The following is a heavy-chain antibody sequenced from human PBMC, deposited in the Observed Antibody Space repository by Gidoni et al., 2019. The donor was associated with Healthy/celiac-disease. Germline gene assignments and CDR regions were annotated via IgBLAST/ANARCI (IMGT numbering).Heavy chain of an antibody. CDR2: FGISRSTI. CDR1: GFTLSSYS. J-gene: IGHJ4*02. V-gene: IGHV3-48*01. CDR3: ARWNIAVAGSVLDY. Sequence: EVQLVEPGGGLVQPGGSLSLSCAASGFTLSSYSMNWVRQDPGKGLEWVSYFGISRSTIYYADSVNGRFTISGDNAKNSLYLQMNSLRAEDTAVYYCARWNIAVAGSVLDYWCQGTLVTVSS. D-gene: IGHD6-19*01.